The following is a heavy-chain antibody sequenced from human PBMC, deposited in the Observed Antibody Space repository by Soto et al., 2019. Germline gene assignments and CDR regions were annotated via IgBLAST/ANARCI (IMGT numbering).Heavy chain of an antibody. CDR2: IWYDGSNK. CDR1: GFTFSSYG. Sequence: PGGSLRLSCAASGFTFSSYGMHWVRQAPGKGLEWVAVIWYDGSNKYYADFVKGRFTISRDNSKNTLYLQMNSLRAEDTAVYYCASRGYYYDSSGSDYWGQGTLVTVSS. D-gene: IGHD3-22*01. J-gene: IGHJ4*02. V-gene: IGHV3-33*01. CDR3: ASRGYYYDSSGSDY.